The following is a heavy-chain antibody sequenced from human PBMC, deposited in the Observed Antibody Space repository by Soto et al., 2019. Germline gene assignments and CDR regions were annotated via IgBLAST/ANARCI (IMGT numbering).Heavy chain of an antibody. CDR3: AKEGEYSGSPIFDY. J-gene: IGHJ4*02. D-gene: IGHD1-26*01. CDR2: ISYDGSNK. V-gene: IGHV3-30*18. Sequence: QVQLVESGGGVVQPGRSLRLSCAASGFTFSSYGMHWVRQAPGKGLEWVTVISYDGSNKLYADSVKGRFTISRDNSKNTLYLQMNSLRAEATAVYYCAKEGEYSGSPIFDYWGQGTLVTVSS. CDR1: GFTFSSYG.